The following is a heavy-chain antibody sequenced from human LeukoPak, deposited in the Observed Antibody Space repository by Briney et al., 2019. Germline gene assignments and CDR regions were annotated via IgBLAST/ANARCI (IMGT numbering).Heavy chain of an antibody. CDR1: GGSISSYY. CDR3: ARDGSIVGATTDAFDI. V-gene: IGHV4-59*01. Sequence: IPSETLSLTCTVSGGSISSYYWSWIRQPPGKGLEWIGYIYYSGSTNYNPSLKSRVTISVDTSKNQFSLKLSSVAAADTAVYYCARDGSIVGATTDAFDIWGQGTMVTVSS. J-gene: IGHJ3*02. CDR2: IYYSGST. D-gene: IGHD1-26*01.